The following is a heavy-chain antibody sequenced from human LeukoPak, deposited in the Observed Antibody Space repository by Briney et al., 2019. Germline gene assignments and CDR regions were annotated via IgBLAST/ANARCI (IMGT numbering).Heavy chain of an antibody. CDR1: GGSISSSSYY. CDR2: IYYSGST. Sequence: KPSETLSLTCTVSGGSISSSSYYWGWIRQPPGKGLEWIGSIYYSGSTNYNPSLKSRVTISVDTSKNQFSLKLSSVTAADTAVYYCARGLSGKQWLEPLGFDLWGRGTLVTVSS. CDR3: ARGLSGKQWLEPLGFDL. D-gene: IGHD6-19*01. V-gene: IGHV4-39*07. J-gene: IGHJ2*01.